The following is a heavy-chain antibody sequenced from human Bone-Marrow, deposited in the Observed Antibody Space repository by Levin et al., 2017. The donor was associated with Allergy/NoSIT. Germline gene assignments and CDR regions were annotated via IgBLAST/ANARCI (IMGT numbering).Heavy chain of an antibody. J-gene: IGHJ4*02. CDR1: GFSLSTGEMR. CDR2: IDWDDAK. V-gene: IGHV2-70*04. Sequence: QTLSLTCTFSGFSLSTGEMRVSWIRQPPGKALEWLARIDWDDAKFFTTSLKTRLSISRDTSKNQVVLTMTDMDPGDTATYYCARDEYGSPYFDYWGQGTLVTVSS. CDR3: ARDEYGSPYFDY. D-gene: IGHD6-6*01.